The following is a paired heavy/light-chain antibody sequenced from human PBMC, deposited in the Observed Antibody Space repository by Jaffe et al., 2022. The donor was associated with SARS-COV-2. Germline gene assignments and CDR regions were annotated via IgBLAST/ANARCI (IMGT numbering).Light chain of an antibody. CDR1: QSVSSH. CDR2: DAS. CDR3: LQRSNWPLT. J-gene: IGKJ4*01. V-gene: IGKV3-11*01. Sequence: EIVLTQSPATLSLSPGERATLSCRASQSVSSHLAWYQQKPGQAPRLLIYDASNRATGVPARFRGSGSGTDFTLTISTLEPEDFAVYYCLQRSNWPLTFGGGTKVEIK.
Heavy chain of an antibody. J-gene: IGHJ4*02. D-gene: IGHD5-18*01. CDR2: ISSSSAYI. V-gene: IGHV3-21*01. CDR3: ARVDFPGGYTYGHGY. CDR1: GLDLSTYT. Sequence: EVQLVESGGGLVKPGGSLRLSCAVSGLDLSTYTMTWFRQAPGKGLEWVSSISSSSAYIYYADSMKGRFTVSRDNAKNSLYLQVDSLGAEDTGVYYCARVDFPGGYTYGHGYWGQGTLVTVSS.